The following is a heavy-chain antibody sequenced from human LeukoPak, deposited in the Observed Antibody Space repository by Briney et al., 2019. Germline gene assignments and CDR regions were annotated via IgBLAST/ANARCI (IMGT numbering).Heavy chain of an antibody. D-gene: IGHD5-18*01. CDR2: INHSGST. J-gene: IGHJ4*02. V-gene: IGHV4-34*01. Sequence: PSETLSLTCAVYGGSVSGYYWSWIRQPPGKGLEWIGEINHSGSTNYNPSLKSRVTISVDTSKNQFSLKLSSVTAADTAVYYCARSDTAMVAFDYWGQGTLVTVSS. CDR1: GGSVSGYY. CDR3: ARSDTAMVAFDY.